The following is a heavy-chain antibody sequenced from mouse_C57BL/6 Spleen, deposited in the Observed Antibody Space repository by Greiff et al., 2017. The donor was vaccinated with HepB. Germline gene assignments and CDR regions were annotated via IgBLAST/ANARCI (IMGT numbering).Heavy chain of an antibody. V-gene: IGHV5-4*01. D-gene: IGHD3-3*01. J-gene: IGHJ1*03. CDR3: ARDGDDWYFDV. CDR1: GFTFSSYA. Sequence: VESGGGLVKPGGSLKLSCAASGFTFSSYAMSWVRQTPEKRLEWVATISDGGSYTYYPDNVKGRFTISRDNAKNNLYLQMSHLKSEDTAMYYCARDGDDWYFDVWGTGNTVTVSS. CDR2: ISDGGSYT.